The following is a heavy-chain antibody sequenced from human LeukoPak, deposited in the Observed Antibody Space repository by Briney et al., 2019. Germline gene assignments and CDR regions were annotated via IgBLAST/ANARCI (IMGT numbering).Heavy chain of an antibody. CDR2: INTNTGNP. V-gene: IGHV7-4-1*02. D-gene: IGHD2-2*01. CDR1: GYTFSTYA. Sequence: ASVKVSCKASGYTFSTYAMNWVRQAPGQGLEWMGWINTNTGNPTYAQGFTGRFVFSLDTSVSTAYLQISSLKAEDTAVYYCARGVSFYYYYMDVWGQGTLVTVSS. J-gene: IGHJ6*03. CDR3: ARGVSFYYYYMDV.